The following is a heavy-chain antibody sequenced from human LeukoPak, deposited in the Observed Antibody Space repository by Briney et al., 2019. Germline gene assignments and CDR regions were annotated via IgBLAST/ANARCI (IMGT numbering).Heavy chain of an antibody. V-gene: IGHV4-34*01. J-gene: IGHJ6*04. CDR2: INRSGNT. CDR3: ARHGYYYYGMDV. CDR1: GGSFSGYC. Sequence: SETLSLTCAVYGGSFSGYCWSWLRQPPGRGLEWIGEINRSGNTNYNPSLKSRVTISGDTSKNQFSPKLSSVTAADTAVYYCARHGYYYYGMDVWGKGTTVTVSS.